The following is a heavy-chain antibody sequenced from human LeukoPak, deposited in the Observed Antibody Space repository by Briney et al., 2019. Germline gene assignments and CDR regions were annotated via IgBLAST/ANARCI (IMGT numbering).Heavy chain of an antibody. Sequence: GRSLRLSCTASGFSFGDYAMSWVRQAPGKGLEWVGFIRSKAYGGTTESAASVKGRFTISRDDSKSIAYLQMNSLKTEDTAVYYCTREVVAITPHFDYWGQGTLVTVSS. CDR2: IRSKAYGGTT. CDR1: GFSFGDYA. D-gene: IGHD3-22*01. J-gene: IGHJ4*02. CDR3: TREVVAITPHFDY. V-gene: IGHV3-49*04.